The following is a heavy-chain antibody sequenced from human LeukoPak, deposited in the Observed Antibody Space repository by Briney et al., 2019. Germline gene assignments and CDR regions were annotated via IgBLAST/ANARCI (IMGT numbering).Heavy chain of an antibody. CDR3: ARWSGIAAAGTFDY. V-gene: IGHV4-39*01. Sequence: SETLSLTCTVSGGSISSSSYYWGWIRQPPGKGLEWIGGIYYSGSTYYNPSLKSRVTISVDTSKNQFSLKLSSVTAADTAVYYCARWSGIAAAGTFDYWGQGTLVTVSS. D-gene: IGHD6-13*01. CDR1: GGSISSSSYY. CDR2: IYYSGST. J-gene: IGHJ4*02.